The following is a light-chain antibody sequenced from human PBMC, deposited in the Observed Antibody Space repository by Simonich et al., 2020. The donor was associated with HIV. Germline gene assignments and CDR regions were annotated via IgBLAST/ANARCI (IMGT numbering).Light chain of an antibody. CDR1: QNVSST. V-gene: IGKV3-15*01. J-gene: IGKJ2*01. CDR3: QQYNNWPYT. CDR2: GAS. Sequence: ELVMTQSPVTLSVSPGERATLSCRAIQNVSSTLAWYQQKPGQAPSLLIYGASTRATGIPASFSGSGSGTEFALTISSLQSEDFAVYYCQQYNNWPYTFGQGTKLEIK.